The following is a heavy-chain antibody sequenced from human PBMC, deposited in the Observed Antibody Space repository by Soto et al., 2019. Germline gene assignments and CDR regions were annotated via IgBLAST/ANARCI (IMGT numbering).Heavy chain of an antibody. D-gene: IGHD5-18*01. CDR2: SGSTI. V-gene: IGHV3-11*01. J-gene: IGHJ6*02. CDR3: ARGAAMAYGMDV. Sequence: SGSTIFYADSVKGRFTISRDNAKNSLYLQMNSLRAEDTAVYYCARGAAMAYGMDVWGQGTTVTVSS.